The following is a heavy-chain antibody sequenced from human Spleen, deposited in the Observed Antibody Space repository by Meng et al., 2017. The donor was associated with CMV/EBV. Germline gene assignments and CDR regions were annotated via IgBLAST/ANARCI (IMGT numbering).Heavy chain of an antibody. CDR3: ARARAARHFDY. J-gene: IGHJ4*02. Sequence: LSLTCAASGFTVSSNYMSWVRQAPGKGLEWVSVIYSGGSTYYADSVKGRFTISRDNSKNTLYLQMNSLRAEDTAVYYCARARAARHFDYWGQGTLVTVSS. V-gene: IGHV3-66*02. D-gene: IGHD6-6*01. CDR2: IYSGGST. CDR1: GFTVSSNY.